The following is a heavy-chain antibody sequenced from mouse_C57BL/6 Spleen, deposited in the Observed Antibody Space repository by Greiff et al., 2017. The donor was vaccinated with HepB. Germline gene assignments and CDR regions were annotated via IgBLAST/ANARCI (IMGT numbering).Heavy chain of an antibody. CDR3: ARKVYDGYYPYAMDY. J-gene: IGHJ4*01. V-gene: IGHV8-12*01. CDR1: GFSLSTSGMG. Sequence: QVTLKESGPGILQSSQTLSLTCSFSGFSLSTSGMGVSWIRQPSGKGLEWLAHIYWDDDKRYNPSLKSRLTISKATSRNQVFLKITSVDTADTATYYCARKVYDGYYPYAMDYWGQGTSVTVSS. CDR2: IYWDDDK. D-gene: IGHD2-3*01.